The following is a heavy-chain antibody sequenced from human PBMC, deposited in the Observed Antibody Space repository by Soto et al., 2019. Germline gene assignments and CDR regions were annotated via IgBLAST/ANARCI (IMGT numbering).Heavy chain of an antibody. J-gene: IGHJ4*02. CDR1: GFTFSSYG. D-gene: IGHD3-22*01. V-gene: IGHV3-33*01. CDR3: ARIPGAGSSGYYWFDY. CDR2: IWYDGSNK. Sequence: GGSLRLSCAASGFTFSSYGMHWVRQAPGKGLEWVAVIWYDGSNKYYADSVKGRFTISRDNSKNTLYLQMNSLRAEDTAVYYCARIPGAGSSGYYWFDYWGQGTLVTVSS.